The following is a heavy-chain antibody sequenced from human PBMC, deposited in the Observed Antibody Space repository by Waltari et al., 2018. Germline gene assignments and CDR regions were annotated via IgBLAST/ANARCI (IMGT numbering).Heavy chain of an antibody. V-gene: IGHV4-61*02. CDR2: IYTSGST. Sequence: QVQLQESGPGLVKPSQTLSLTCAVSGASISSSNYWTWIRQPAGKGLEWIGLIYTSGSTNYNPSLKRRVTISVDASKNQFSLKLSSVTAADTAVYYCARELGNWGQGTLVTVSA. CDR3: ARELGN. CDR1: GASISSSNY. J-gene: IGHJ4*02.